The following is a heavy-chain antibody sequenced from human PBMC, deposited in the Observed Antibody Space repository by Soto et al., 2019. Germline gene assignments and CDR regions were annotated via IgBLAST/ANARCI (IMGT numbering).Heavy chain of an antibody. D-gene: IGHD3-22*01. CDR3: AKNPGYYYDSTGYHFDY. Sequence: GGSLRLSCAASGFTFSSYGMHWVRQAPGKGLEWVSAISYGGGTTYYADSVKGRFTISRDNSKNTLYLQMNSLRAEDTAVYYCAKNPGYYYDSTGYHFDYWGQGTLVTVSS. V-gene: IGHV3-23*01. CDR2: ISYGGGTT. J-gene: IGHJ4*02. CDR1: GFTFSSYG.